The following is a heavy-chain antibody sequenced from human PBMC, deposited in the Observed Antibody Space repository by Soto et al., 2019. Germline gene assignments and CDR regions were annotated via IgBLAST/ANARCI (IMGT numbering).Heavy chain of an antibody. J-gene: IGHJ6*02. CDR3: ARGIRNYYGTDV. Sequence: EVQLVESGGGLVQPGGSLRLSCAASVFTFSSYWMHWVRQAPGKGLVWVSRIKTDGTSTNYADSGRGRFTSSRDDAKSPVYLQMNSLRDEDTAVYYCARGIRNYYGTDVWGQGTTV. V-gene: IGHV3-74*01. CDR1: VFTFSSYW. D-gene: IGHD5-18*01. CDR2: IKTDGTST.